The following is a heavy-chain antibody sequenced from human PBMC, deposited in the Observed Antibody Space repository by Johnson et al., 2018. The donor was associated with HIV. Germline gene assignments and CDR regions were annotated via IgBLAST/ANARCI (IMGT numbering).Heavy chain of an antibody. D-gene: IGHD6-19*01. Sequence: VQLVESGGGLVQPGGSLKLSCAASGFTFSGSAMHWVRQASGKGLEWVGRIRSKANRYATAYAASVYGRFTISRDDSKNTAFLQMNSLETEDTAVYYCTSGKSWLAVDAFDILGQGTMVTVSS. CDR2: IRSKANRYAT. J-gene: IGHJ3*02. V-gene: IGHV3-73*02. CDR3: TSGKSWLAVDAFDI. CDR1: GFTFSGSA.